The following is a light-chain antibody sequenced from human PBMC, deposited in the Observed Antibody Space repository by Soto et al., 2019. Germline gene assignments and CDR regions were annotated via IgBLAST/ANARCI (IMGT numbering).Light chain of an antibody. CDR1: QSVSSE. Sequence: DIVMTQSPATLSVSPGERATLSCRASQSVSSELAWYKQKPGQAPRLLIYGASTRATGNPARFSGSGSGTEFTLTLSSLQSEDFAIYCCEHYIDWPRTFGQGTKVEIQ. J-gene: IGKJ1*01. CDR3: EHYIDWPRT. CDR2: GAS. V-gene: IGKV3-15*01.